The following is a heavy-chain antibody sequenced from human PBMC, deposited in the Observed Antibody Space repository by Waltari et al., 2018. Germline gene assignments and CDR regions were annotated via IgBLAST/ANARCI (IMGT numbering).Heavy chain of an antibody. Sequence: QVQLVQSGAEVKKPGSSVKVSCKASGGTFSSYAISWVRQAPGQGLEWMGWMNPNSGNTGYAQKFQGRVTMTRDTSISTAYMELSRLRSDDTAVYYCARVYSYGSFDYWGQGTLVTVSS. D-gene: IGHD5-18*01. CDR3: ARVYSYGSFDY. V-gene: IGHV1-8*02. J-gene: IGHJ4*02. CDR1: GGTFSSYA. CDR2: MNPNSGNT.